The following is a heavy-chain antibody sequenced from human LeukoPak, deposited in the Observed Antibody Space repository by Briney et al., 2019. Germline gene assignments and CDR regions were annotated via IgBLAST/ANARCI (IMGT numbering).Heavy chain of an antibody. Sequence: GGSLRLSCTVSGFTLSNYAMHWVRQAPGKGLEWVAFIRYDGSNKYYADSVKGRFTISRDNSKNTLYLQMNSLRAEDTAVYYCAKDHPPYYYGSGSYQRGPFDYWGQGTLVTVSS. CDR3: AKDHPPYYYGSGSYQRGPFDY. D-gene: IGHD3-10*01. J-gene: IGHJ4*02. CDR1: GFTLSNYA. V-gene: IGHV3-30*02. CDR2: IRYDGSNK.